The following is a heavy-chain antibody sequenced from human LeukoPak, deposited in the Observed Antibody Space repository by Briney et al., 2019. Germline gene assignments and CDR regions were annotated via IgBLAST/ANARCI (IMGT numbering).Heavy chain of an antibody. Sequence: GRSLRLSCAASGFTFDDYAMHWVRQAPGKGLEWVSGISWNSGSIGYADSVKGRFTISRDNAKNSLYLQMNSLRAEDTALYYCAILAVAGIHPSWYFDLWGRGTLVTVSS. CDR1: GFTFDDYA. CDR2: ISWNSGSI. J-gene: IGHJ2*01. CDR3: AILAVAGIHPSWYFDL. V-gene: IGHV3-9*01. D-gene: IGHD6-19*01.